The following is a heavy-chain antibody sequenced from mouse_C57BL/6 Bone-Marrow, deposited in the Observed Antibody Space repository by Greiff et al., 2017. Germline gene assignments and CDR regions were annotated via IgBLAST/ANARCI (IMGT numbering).Heavy chain of an antibody. CDR3: ARRYDYHVGY. CDR2: IYPRSGNT. CDR1: GYTFTSYG. V-gene: IGHV1-81*01. D-gene: IGHD2-4*01. J-gene: IGHJ2*01. Sequence: QVQLQQSGAELARPGASVKLSCKASGYTFTSYGISWVKQRAGQGLEWIGEIYPRSGNTYYNEKFKGKATLTADKSSSTAYMELRSLTSEDSAVYFCARRYDYHVGYWRQGTTLTVSS.